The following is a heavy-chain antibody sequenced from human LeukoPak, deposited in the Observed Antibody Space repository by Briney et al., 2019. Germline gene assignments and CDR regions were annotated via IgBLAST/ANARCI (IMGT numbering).Heavy chain of an antibody. CDR2: IYYSGNT. CDR3: ARQRDYYGRFDP. Sequence: SETLCLTCTVSGGSISTYYWSWVRQPPGKGLEWIGYIYYSGNTNYNPSLESRITISVDTSKNQISLKLNSVTAADTAMYYCARQRDYYGRFDPWGQGTLVTVSS. V-gene: IGHV4-59*01. CDR1: GGSISTYY. D-gene: IGHD3-10*01. J-gene: IGHJ5*02.